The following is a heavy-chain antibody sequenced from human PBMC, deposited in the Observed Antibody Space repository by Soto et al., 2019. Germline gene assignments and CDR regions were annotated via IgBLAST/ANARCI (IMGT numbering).Heavy chain of an antibody. J-gene: IGHJ3*02. Sequence: SETLSLTCTVSGGSISSYYWSWIRQPPGKGLEWIGYIYYSGSTNYNPSLKSRVTISVDTSKNQFSLKLSSVTAADTAVYYCARDASWSSYRGAFDIWGQGTMVTVSS. CDR2: IYYSGST. D-gene: IGHD3-3*01. CDR1: GGSISSYY. V-gene: IGHV4-59*01. CDR3: ARDASWSSYRGAFDI.